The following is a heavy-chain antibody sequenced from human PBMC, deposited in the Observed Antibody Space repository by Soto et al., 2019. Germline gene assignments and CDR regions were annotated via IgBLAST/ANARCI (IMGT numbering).Heavy chain of an antibody. D-gene: IGHD3-16*01. V-gene: IGHV3-23*01. Sequence: PGGSLRLSCAASGFTFSSYAMSWVRQAPGKGLEWVSAISGSGGSTYYADSVKGRFTISRDNSKNTLYLQMNSLRAEDTAVYYCAKSALGPPKYYYYYMDVWGKGTTVTVSS. CDR3: AKSALGPPKYYYYYMDV. CDR2: ISGSGGST. J-gene: IGHJ6*03. CDR1: GFTFSSYA.